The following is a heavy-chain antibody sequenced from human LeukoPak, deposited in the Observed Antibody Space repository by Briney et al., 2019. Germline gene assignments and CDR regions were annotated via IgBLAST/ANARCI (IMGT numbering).Heavy chain of an antibody. Sequence: PSATLSLTCTVSGSSISSSSYYWGWIRQPPGKGLEWIGSIYYSWSTYYNPALKSRVTISVDTSKNQFSLKLSSVTAADTAVYYCARASPERGWYSFWFDPWGQGTMVTVSS. CDR3: ARASPERGWYSFWFDP. J-gene: IGHJ5*02. CDR1: GSSISSSSYY. CDR2: IYYSWST. D-gene: IGHD6-19*01. V-gene: IGHV4-39*01.